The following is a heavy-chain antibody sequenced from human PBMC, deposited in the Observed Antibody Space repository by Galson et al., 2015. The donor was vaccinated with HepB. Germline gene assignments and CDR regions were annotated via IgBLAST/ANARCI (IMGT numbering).Heavy chain of an antibody. CDR1: GFTFSSYA. CDR3: AKEGCSSTSCYPDY. D-gene: IGHD2-2*01. J-gene: IGHJ4*02. Sequence: SLRLPCAASGFTFSSYAMSWVRQAPGKGLEWVSAISGSGGSTYYADSVKGRFTISRDNSKNTLYLQMNSLRAEDTAVYYCAKEGCSSTSCYPDYWGQGTLVTVSS. CDR2: ISGSGGST. V-gene: IGHV3-23*01.